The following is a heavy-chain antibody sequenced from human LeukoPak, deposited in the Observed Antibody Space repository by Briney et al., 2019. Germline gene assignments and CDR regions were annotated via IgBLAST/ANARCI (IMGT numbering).Heavy chain of an antibody. CDR2: IYYSGST. CDR1: GGSISSHY. CDR3: ARGGMYSSSWYGVSYYMDV. Sequence: SETLSLTCTVSGGSISSHYWSWIRQPPGKGLEWIGYIYYSGSTNYNPSLKSRVTISVDTSKNQFSLKLSSVTAADTAVYYCARGGMYSSSWYGVSYYMDVWGKGTTVTVSS. V-gene: IGHV4-59*11. J-gene: IGHJ6*03. D-gene: IGHD6-13*01.